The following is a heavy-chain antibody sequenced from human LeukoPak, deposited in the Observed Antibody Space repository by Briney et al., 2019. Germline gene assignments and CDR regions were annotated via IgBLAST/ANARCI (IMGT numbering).Heavy chain of an antibody. Sequence: SQTLSLTCTVSGGSISSGGYYWSWIRQPPGRGLERIGYNYHSGSTYYTPSLKSRVTISVDRSKNQFSLKLSSVTAADTAVYYYASAYDFWSGYLAYYMDVWGKGTTVTVSS. D-gene: IGHD3-3*01. V-gene: IGHV4-30-2*01. J-gene: IGHJ6*03. CDR2: NYHSGST. CDR1: GGSISSGGYY. CDR3: ASAYDFWSGYLAYYMDV.